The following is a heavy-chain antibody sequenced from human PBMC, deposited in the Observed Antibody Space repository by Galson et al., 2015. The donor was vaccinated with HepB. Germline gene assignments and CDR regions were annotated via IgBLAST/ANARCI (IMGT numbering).Heavy chain of an antibody. V-gene: IGHV1-3*01. CDR3: AREMEYCSGGSCYSLFDY. D-gene: IGHD2-15*01. CDR2: INAGNGNT. Sequence: SVKVSCKASGYTFTSYAMHWVRQAPGQRLEWMGWINAGNGNTKYPQKFQGRVTITRDTSASTAYMELSSLRSEDTAVYYCAREMEYCSGGSCYSLFDYWGQGTLVTVSS. J-gene: IGHJ4*02. CDR1: GYTFTSYA.